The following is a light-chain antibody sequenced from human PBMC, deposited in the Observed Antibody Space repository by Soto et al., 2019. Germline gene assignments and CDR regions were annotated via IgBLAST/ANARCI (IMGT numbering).Light chain of an antibody. CDR2: KAS. Sequence: DIQMTQSPSTLSASVGDTVTITCRASQSISTWLAWYQQKPGQAPKLLIHKASTLESEVPSRFSGSGSGTEFTLTISSLQPDDFASFYCQQYDRFPYTFGQGTKLEIK. CDR1: QSISTW. J-gene: IGKJ2*01. V-gene: IGKV1-5*03. CDR3: QQYDRFPYT.